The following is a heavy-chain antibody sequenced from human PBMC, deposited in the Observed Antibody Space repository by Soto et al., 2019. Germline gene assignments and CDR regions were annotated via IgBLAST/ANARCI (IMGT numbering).Heavy chain of an antibody. D-gene: IGHD3-22*01. CDR2: ISGSGGST. J-gene: IGHJ4*02. Sequence: LRLSCAASGFTFRSYAMSWVRQAPGTGLEWVSAISGSGGSTYYADSVKGRFTISRDNSKNTLYLQMNSLRAEDTAVYYCAKGIVYYYDSSGYFAYWGQGTLVTVSS. CDR1: GFTFRSYA. V-gene: IGHV3-23*01. CDR3: AKGIVYYYDSSGYFAY.